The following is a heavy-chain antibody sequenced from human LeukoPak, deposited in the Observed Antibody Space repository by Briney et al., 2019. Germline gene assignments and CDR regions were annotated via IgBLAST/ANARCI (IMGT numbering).Heavy chain of an antibody. CDR3: ARAGVVVDNWFDP. D-gene: IGHD2-15*01. Sequence: ASVKVSCKTSGYTFTTYAISWVRQAPGQGLEWMGWISAYNGNTNYAQKLQGRVTMTTDTSTTTAYMELRSLRSDDTAVYYCARAGVVVDNWFDPWGQGTLVTVSS. V-gene: IGHV1-18*01. CDR2: ISAYNGNT. J-gene: IGHJ5*02. CDR1: GYTFTTYA.